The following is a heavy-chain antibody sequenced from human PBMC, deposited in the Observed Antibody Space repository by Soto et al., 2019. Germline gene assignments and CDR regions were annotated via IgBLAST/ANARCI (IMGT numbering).Heavy chain of an antibody. CDR2: IDYSGGT. J-gene: IGHJ4*02. CDR3: ARIAKQGARLDF. D-gene: IGHD1-26*01. V-gene: IGHV4-31*03. Sequence: QVQLQESGPGLVKPSQTLSLTCTVSGYSISSGGYYWSWIRQHPGKGLEWIGYIDYSGGTYYNPSLKSRVTMSQDTSKNQFSLNLSSVTAADAAMFYCARIAKQGARLDFWGQGTLVTVSS. CDR1: GYSISSGGYY.